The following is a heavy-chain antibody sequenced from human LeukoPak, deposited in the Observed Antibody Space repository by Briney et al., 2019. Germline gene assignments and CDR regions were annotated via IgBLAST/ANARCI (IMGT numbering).Heavy chain of an antibody. Sequence: SETLSLTCTVSGGSINSGSYYWTWISQHPGKCLEWIGYIYYSGSTYYNPSLESRLTISVDTSKNHFSLKLSSVTAADTAVYYCAGIGPDVTVGVYFYYYMDVWGKGTTVTVSS. CDR1: GGSINSGSYY. D-gene: IGHD4-11*01. CDR2: IYYSGST. V-gene: IGHV4-31*03. CDR3: AGIGPDVTVGVYFYYYMDV. J-gene: IGHJ6*03.